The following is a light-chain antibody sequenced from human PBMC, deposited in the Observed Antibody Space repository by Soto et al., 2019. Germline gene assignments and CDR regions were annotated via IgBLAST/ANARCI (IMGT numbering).Light chain of an antibody. J-gene: IGLJ1*01. V-gene: IGLV2-14*01. CDR2: DVT. CDR1: SSDVGGYNY. Sequence: QSVLTQPASVPGAPGQSITISCTGTSSDVGGYNYVSWYQQHPVKAPKLMIYDVTNRPSGVSDRFSGSKSGNTASPTISELQAEDEADYYCSSYTSSSTPYVFGTGTKVTVL. CDR3: SSYTSSSTPYV.